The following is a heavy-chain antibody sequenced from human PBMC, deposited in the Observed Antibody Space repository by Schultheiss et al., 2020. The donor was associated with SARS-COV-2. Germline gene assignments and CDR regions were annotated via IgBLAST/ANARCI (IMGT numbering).Heavy chain of an antibody. CDR3: ARHGSSGYYLDY. CDR2: INHSGST. Sequence: SQTLSLTCAVYGGSFSGYYWSWIRQPPGKGLEWIGEINHSGSTNYNPSLKSRVTISVDTSKNQFSLKVTSLTAADTAMYYCARHGSSGYYLDYWGQGTLVTVSS. D-gene: IGHD3-22*01. J-gene: IGHJ4*02. V-gene: IGHV4-34*01. CDR1: GGSFSGYY.